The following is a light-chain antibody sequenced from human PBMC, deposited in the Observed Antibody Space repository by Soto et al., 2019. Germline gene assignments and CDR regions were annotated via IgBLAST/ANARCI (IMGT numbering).Light chain of an antibody. CDR3: QQRGTWPTA. Sequence: EIVLTQSPATLSLSPGERATLSCRASQSVGSSLGWYQQKPGQAPRLLIYDASSRATGIPARFSGSGSGTDFTLPIGSLEPEDFAVYYCQQRGTWPTAFGPGTKVEI. V-gene: IGKV3-11*01. J-gene: IGKJ3*01. CDR1: QSVGSS. CDR2: DAS.